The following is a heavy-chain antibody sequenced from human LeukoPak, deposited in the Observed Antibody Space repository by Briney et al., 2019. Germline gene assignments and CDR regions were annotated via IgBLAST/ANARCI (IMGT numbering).Heavy chain of an antibody. Sequence: WASVKVSCKASGYTFTSYGISWVRQAPGQGLEWMGWISAYNGNTNYAQKLQGRVTMTTDTSTSTAYMELRSLRSDDTAVYYCARDIDDFWSGYPYYFDYWGQGTLVTVSS. CDR3: ARDIDDFWSGYPYYFDY. J-gene: IGHJ4*02. CDR2: ISAYNGNT. CDR1: GYTFTSYG. D-gene: IGHD3-3*01. V-gene: IGHV1-18*01.